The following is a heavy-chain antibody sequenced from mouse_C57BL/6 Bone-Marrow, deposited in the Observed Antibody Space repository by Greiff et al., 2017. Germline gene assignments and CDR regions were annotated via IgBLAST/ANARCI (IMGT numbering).Heavy chain of an antibody. CDR2: IDPSDSYT. CDR1: GYTFTSYW. D-gene: IGHD2-4*01. CDR3: ARYDYVFDY. Sequence: QVQLQQPGAELVRPGTSVKLSCKASGYTFTSYWMHWVKQRPGQGLEWIGVIDPSDSYTNYNQKFKGKATLTVDTSSSTAYMQLSSLTSEDSAVYYCARYDYVFDYWGQGTTLTVSS. J-gene: IGHJ2*01. V-gene: IGHV1-59*01.